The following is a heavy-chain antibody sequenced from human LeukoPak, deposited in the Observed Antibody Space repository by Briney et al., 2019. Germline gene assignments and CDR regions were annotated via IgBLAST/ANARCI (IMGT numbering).Heavy chain of an antibody. V-gene: IGHV1-69*04. CDR3: ARAATIPYSSGWYAPDY. CDR2: IIPILGIA. D-gene: IGHD6-19*01. CDR1: GGTFSSYA. J-gene: IGHJ4*02. Sequence: SSVKVSCTASGGTFSSYAISWVRQAPGQGLEWMGRIIPILGIANYVQKFQGRVTITADKSTSTAYMELSSLRSEDTAVYYCARAATIPYSSGWYAPDYWGQGTLVTVSS.